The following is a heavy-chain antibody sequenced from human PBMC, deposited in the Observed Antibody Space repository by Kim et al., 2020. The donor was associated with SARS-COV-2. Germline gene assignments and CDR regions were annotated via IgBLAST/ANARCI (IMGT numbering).Heavy chain of an antibody. J-gene: IGHJ5*01. Sequence: ASVKVSCKASGYTFTDYHIHWVRQAPGQGLEWMGRIDPNSGVTDSAQKFRGRVTMTRDTSITTAHMELGSLRSDDTAMYYCGRDSRHQAAHCSGGSCYSGLLDSWGQGTLVSVST. V-gene: IGHV1-2*06. D-gene: IGHD2-15*01. CDR1: GYTFTDYH. CDR3: GRDSRHQAAHCSGGSCYSGLLDS. CDR2: IDPNSGVT.